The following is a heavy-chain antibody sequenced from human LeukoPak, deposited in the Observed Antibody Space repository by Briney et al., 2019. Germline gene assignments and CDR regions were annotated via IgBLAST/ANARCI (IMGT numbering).Heavy chain of an antibody. CDR2: IYSSGIT. CDR1: GGSISSYY. V-gene: IGHV4-4*07. D-gene: IGHD6-19*01. Sequence: SETLSLTCTVSGGSISSYYWSWIRQPAGKGLEWMGRIYSSGITSCNPSLKSRVTMSVDTSKNQFSLKLSSVTAADTAVYYCARDKSIAVAGSRFDPWGQGTLVTASS. CDR3: ARDKSIAVAGSRFDP. J-gene: IGHJ5*02.